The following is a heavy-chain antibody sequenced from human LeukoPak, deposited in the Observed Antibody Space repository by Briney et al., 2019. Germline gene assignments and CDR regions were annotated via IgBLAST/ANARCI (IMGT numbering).Heavy chain of an antibody. CDR1: GGSISSSSYY. CDR2: IYYSGST. Sequence: SETLSLTCTVSGGSISSSSYYWGWIRQPPGKGLEWIGSIYYSGSTYYNPSLKSRVTLSVDTSKTQFYLGLSSVTAADTAVYYCAREDSGSYYNFYYFYMDVWGKGTTVTISS. V-gene: IGHV4-39*07. D-gene: IGHD3-10*01. J-gene: IGHJ6*03. CDR3: AREDSGSYYNFYYFYMDV.